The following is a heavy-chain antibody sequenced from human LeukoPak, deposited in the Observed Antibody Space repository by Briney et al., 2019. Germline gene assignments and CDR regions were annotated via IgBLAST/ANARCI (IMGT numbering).Heavy chain of an antibody. CDR3: ATNSAYCGGDCLNWYYDL. CDR2: IIPMFGIP. Sequence: ASVKVSCKASGGTFSSYAFNWVRQSPGQGLEWVGGIIPMFGIPNYAPNLRGRVTLTADESTSTAYMELSSLRFEDTAVYYCATNSAYCGGDCLNWYYDLWGRGTLVTVSS. D-gene: IGHD2-21*01. J-gene: IGHJ2*01. CDR1: GGTFSSYA. V-gene: IGHV1-69*13.